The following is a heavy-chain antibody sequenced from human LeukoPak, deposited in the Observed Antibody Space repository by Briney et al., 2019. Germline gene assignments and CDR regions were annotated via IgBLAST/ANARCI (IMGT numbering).Heavy chain of an antibody. CDR3: AKDWWYGGTAVTANYFDY. J-gene: IGHJ4*02. D-gene: IGHD2-21*02. V-gene: IGHV3-21*04. CDR1: GFTFSSYS. CDR2: ISSSSSYI. Sequence: PGGSLRLSCAASGFTFSSYSMNWVRQAPGKGLEWVSSISSSSSYIYYADSVKGRFTISRDNAKNSLYLQMNSLRAEDTAVYYCAKDWWYGGTAVTANYFDYWGQGTLVTVSS.